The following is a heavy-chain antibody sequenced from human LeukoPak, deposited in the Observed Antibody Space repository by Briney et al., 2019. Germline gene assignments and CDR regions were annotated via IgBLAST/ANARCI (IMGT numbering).Heavy chain of an antibody. V-gene: IGHV6-1*01. CDR3: ARQDIVVVVAATLWFDP. J-gene: IGHJ5*02. CDR1: GDSVSSNSAA. Sequence: SQTLSLTCAISGDSVSSNSAAWNWIRQSPSRGLEWLGRTYYRSKWYNDYAVSVKNRITINPDTSKNQFSLKLSSVTAADTAVYYCARQDIVVVVAATLWFDPWGQGTLVTVSS. D-gene: IGHD2-15*01. CDR2: TYYRSKWYN.